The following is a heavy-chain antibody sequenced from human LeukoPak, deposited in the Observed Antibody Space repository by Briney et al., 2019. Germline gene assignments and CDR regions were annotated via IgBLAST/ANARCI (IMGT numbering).Heavy chain of an antibody. D-gene: IGHD3-9*01. CDR2: IYYSGST. CDR3: ARQPENYDILTGYRLRYFDL. Sequence: SETLSLTCTVSGVSISSSCYYWGWIRQPPGKGLVWIGSIYYSGSTYYDPSLKSRVTISVDTSKNQFSLKLNSETAADTAVYYCARQPENYDILTGYRLRYFDLWGRGTLVTVSS. J-gene: IGHJ2*01. V-gene: IGHV4-39*01. CDR1: GVSISSSCYY.